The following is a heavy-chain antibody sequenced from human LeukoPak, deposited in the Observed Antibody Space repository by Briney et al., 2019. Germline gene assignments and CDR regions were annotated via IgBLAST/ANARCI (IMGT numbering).Heavy chain of an antibody. D-gene: IGHD2-15*01. Sequence: GGSLRLSCAASGFSFSSYEMNWVRQAPGKGLEWVSYISMSGSTIYYADSVKGRFTISRDNAKNSLYLQMNSLRAEDTAVYYCARDSSKCRYCSGGSHSDYWGQGTLVTVSS. CDR3: ARDSSKCRYCSGGSHSDY. CDR1: GFSFSSYE. CDR2: ISMSGSTI. V-gene: IGHV3-48*03. J-gene: IGHJ4*02.